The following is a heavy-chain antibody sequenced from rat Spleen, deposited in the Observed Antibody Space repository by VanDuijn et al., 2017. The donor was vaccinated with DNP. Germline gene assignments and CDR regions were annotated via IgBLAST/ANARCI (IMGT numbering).Heavy chain of an antibody. Sequence: QVQLKESGPGLVQPSQTLSLTCTVSGFSLTTNGISWVRQPPGKGLEWIAAISSGGNTYFNSAVKSRLSISRDTSKSQVFLGMNSLQAEDTAIYFCAREREPNNNPYYFDYWGQGVMVTVSS. V-gene: IGHV2S12*01. CDR1: GFSLTTNG. D-gene: IGHD1-10*01. CDR2: ISSGGNT. CDR3: AREREPNNNPYYFDY. J-gene: IGHJ2*01.